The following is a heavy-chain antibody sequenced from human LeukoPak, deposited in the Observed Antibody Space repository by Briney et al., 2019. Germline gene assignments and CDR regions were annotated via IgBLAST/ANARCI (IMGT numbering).Heavy chain of an antibody. Sequence: ASVKVSCKASGYTFSGHYMHWVRQAPGQGLEWMGWINPNSGGTNYAQKFQGRVTMTRDTSINTAYMELSRLRSDDTAGYYCARRYYDSSGYYTTRAVWFDPWGQGTLVTVSS. CDR3: ARRYYDSSGYYTTRAVWFDP. J-gene: IGHJ5*02. CDR2: INPNSGGT. D-gene: IGHD3-22*01. V-gene: IGHV1-2*02. CDR1: GYTFSGHY.